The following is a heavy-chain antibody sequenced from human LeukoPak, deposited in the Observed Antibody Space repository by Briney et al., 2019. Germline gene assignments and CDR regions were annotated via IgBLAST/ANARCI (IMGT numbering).Heavy chain of an antibody. Sequence: GGSLRLSCAASGFTFSSYAMSWVRQAPGKGLEWVSAISGSGGSTYYAGSVKGRFTISRDNSKNTLYLQMNSLRAEDTAVYYCAKAEYSGSYYLIYYFDYWGQGTLVTVSS. D-gene: IGHD1-26*01. CDR2: ISGSGGST. V-gene: IGHV3-23*01. J-gene: IGHJ4*02. CDR3: AKAEYSGSYYLIYYFDY. CDR1: GFTFSSYA.